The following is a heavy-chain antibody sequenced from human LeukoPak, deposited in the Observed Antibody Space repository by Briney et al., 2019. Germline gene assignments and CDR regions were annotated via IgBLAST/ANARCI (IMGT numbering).Heavy chain of an antibody. D-gene: IGHD3-16*02. CDR2: INAGNGNT. J-gene: IGHJ3*02. CDR3: ARDRLYDYVWGSYRDAFDI. CDR1: GYTFTSYA. V-gene: IGHV1-3*01. Sequence: GASVKVSCKASGYTFTSYAMHWVRQAPGQRLEWMGWINAGNGNTKYSQKFQGRVTITRDTSASIAYMELSSLRSEDTAVYYCARDRLYDYVWGSYRDAFDIWGQGTMVTVSS.